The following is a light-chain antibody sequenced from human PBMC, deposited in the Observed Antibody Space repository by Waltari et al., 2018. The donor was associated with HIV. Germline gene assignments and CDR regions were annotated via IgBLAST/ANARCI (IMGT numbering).Light chain of an antibody. CDR2: KAS. CDR1: ESISSW. V-gene: IGKV1-5*03. Sequence: ITCRASESISSWLAWYQQKPGKAPKLLIYKASSLESGVPSRFSGSASGTEFSLTISSLQPDDFATYYCQQYHTNPYTFGQGTKMEI. CDR3: QQYHTNPYT. J-gene: IGKJ2*01.